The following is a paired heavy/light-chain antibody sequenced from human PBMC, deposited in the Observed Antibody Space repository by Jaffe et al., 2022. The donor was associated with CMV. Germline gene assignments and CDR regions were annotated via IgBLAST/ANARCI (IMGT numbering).Light chain of an antibody. J-gene: IGLJ2*01. CDR2: GVN. V-gene: IGLV2-14*03. Sequence: QSALTQPASVSGSPGQSITISCTGTSSDVGDYNYVSWYQQHPGKAPKLMIYGVNNRPSGLSNRFSGSKSGNTASLTISGLQAEDEADYYCSSYASTNSVVFGGGTKLTVL. CDR3: SSYASTNSVV. CDR1: SSDVGDYNY.
Heavy chain of an antibody. V-gene: IGHV5-51*01. CDR3: ARRAYCTGVRCYQYYYGMDV. D-gene: IGHD2-15*01. Sequence: DVQLVQSGAEVKKPGESLKISCKGSEYTFTTYWIGWVRQMPGKGLEWMGIIFPDDSDTRYSPSFQGQVTMSVDKSINTAYLQWSSLKASDTAIYYCARRAYCTGVRCYQYYYGMDVWGQGTTVTVSS. CDR2: IFPDDSDT. J-gene: IGHJ6*02. CDR1: EYTFTTYW.